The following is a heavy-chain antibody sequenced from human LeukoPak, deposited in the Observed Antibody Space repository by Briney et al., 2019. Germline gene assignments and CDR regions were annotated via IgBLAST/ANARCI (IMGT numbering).Heavy chain of an antibody. J-gene: IGHJ5*02. Sequence: PSETLSLTCTVSGGSISSSSYYWGWIRQPPGKGLEWIASISYNGIPYYNPSLKSRVTISVDTSKNQFSLELTSVTATDTALYFRATSSGGTTVLPSAWGQGTLVTVSS. CDR3: ATSSGGTTVLPSA. CDR2: ISYNGIP. CDR1: GGSISSSSYY. V-gene: IGHV4-39*01. D-gene: IGHD2-15*01.